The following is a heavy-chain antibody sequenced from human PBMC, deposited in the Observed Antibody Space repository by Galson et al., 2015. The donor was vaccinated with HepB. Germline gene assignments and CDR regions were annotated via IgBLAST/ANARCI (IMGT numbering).Heavy chain of an antibody. CDR3: ARDADTRASYWYFDL. D-gene: IGHD2-15*01. J-gene: IGHJ2*01. CDR2: IQFDGSRT. CDR1: GFTFNYYG. V-gene: IGHV3-33*01. Sequence: SLRLSCAASGFTFNYYGMHWGRQAPGKGLEWVAAIQFDGSRTYYKDSVKGRFTVSRDDSRDTLYLQMNSLRGEATAVYYCARDADTRASYWYFDLWGRGTLVTVSS.